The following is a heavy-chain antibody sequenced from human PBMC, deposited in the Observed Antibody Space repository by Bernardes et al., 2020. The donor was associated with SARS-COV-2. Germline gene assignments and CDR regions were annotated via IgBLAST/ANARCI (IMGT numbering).Heavy chain of an antibody. CDR1: GFSFSNYH. CDR2: ISNSGTYI. J-gene: IGHJ6*02. D-gene: IGHD7-27*01. V-gene: IGHV3-21*01. CDR3: AREGGKWGRPDYGMDV. Sequence: GGSLRLSCAASGFSFSNYHMNWVRQAPGKGLEWVSSISNSGTYIHYADSVKGRFTISREIAKNSLYLQMNSLRAEDTAVYYCAREGGKWGRPDYGMDVWGQGTTVTVSS.